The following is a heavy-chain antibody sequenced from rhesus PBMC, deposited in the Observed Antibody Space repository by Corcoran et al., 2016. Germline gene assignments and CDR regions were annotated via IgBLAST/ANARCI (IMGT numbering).Heavy chain of an antibody. J-gene: IGHJ4*01. Sequence: QVQLVQSGEDIKQPGAPVRLSCKTSGYNFAAYYIHRVIQAPGHGLEWIGLFSPHHDNKVYAQKFQSRGTISTDTSTATAYMELSSLRFEDTAFYYCTRENRDTTYGDFDSWGQGVLVTVYS. V-gene: IGHV1-180*01. CDR3: TRENRDTTYGDFDS. CDR2: FSPHHDNK. CDR1: GYNFAAYY. D-gene: IGHD2-2*01.